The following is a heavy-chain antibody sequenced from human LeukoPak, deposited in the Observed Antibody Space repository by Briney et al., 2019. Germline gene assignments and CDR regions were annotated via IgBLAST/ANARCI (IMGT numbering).Heavy chain of an antibody. Sequence: GGSLRLSCAASGFTFSSYAMSWVRQAPGKGLEWVSAISGSGGSTYYADSVKGRFTISRDNSKNTLYLQMNSLRAEDTAVYYCAKDFYRSGLHLYNWFDPWGQGTLVTVSS. J-gene: IGHJ5*02. CDR3: AKDFYRSGLHLYNWFDP. D-gene: IGHD6-19*01. CDR1: GFTFSSYA. CDR2: ISGSGGST. V-gene: IGHV3-23*01.